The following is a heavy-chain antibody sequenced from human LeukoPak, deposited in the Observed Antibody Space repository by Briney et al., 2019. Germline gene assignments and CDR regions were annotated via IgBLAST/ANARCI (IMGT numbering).Heavy chain of an antibody. J-gene: IGHJ5*02. D-gene: IGHD6-13*01. CDR1: GFTFSSYW. Sequence: GGSLRLSCAASGFTFSSYWMHWVRQAPGKGLVWVSRINSDGSSTNYADSVKGRFTISRDNSKNTLYLQMNSLRAEDTAVYYCARDPGIAAAGTENWFDPWGQGTLVTVSS. V-gene: IGHV3-74*01. CDR3: ARDPGIAAAGTENWFDP. CDR2: INSDGSST.